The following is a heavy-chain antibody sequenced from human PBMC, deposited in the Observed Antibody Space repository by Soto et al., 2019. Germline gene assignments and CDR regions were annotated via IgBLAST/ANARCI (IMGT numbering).Heavy chain of an antibody. D-gene: IGHD6-6*01. CDR2: ISYDGSNK. CDR1: GFTFSSYA. V-gene: IGHV3-30-3*01. Sequence: QVQLVESGGGVVQPGRSLRLSCAASGFTFSSYAMHWVRQAPGKGLEWVAVISYDGSNKYYADSVKGRFTISRDNSKNTLYLQMNSLRAEDTAVYYCARDIAARRGRYYGMDVWGQGTTVTVSS. J-gene: IGHJ6*02. CDR3: ARDIAARRGRYYGMDV.